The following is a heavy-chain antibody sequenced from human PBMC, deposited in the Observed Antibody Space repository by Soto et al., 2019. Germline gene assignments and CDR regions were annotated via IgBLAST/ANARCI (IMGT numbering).Heavy chain of an antibody. CDR2: IFDSGNA. V-gene: IGHV4-59*08. D-gene: IGHD4-4*01. CDR1: GCSINSYC. Sequence: TLSPTCTVSGCSINSYCWSLIRAPPGKGLEWIAYIFDSGNANYNPSLKSRVTISVDTSKNQFSLKLTSVTAADTAVYYCARHRRTTVAKFYFDNWGQGALVTVSS. CDR3: ARHRRTTVAKFYFDN. J-gene: IGHJ4*02.